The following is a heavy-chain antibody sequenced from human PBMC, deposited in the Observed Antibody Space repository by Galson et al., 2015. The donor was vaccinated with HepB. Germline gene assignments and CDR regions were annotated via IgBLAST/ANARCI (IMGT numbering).Heavy chain of an antibody. CDR3: ARVSYDFWSGYTVFDY. CDR2: IYYSGST. J-gene: IGHJ4*02. V-gene: IGHV4-59*11. D-gene: IGHD3-3*01. CDR1: GGSISSHY. Sequence: ETLSLTCTVSGGSISSHYWSWIRQPPGKGLEWIGYIYYSGSTNYNPSLKSRVTISVDTSKNQFSLTLSSVTAADTAVYYCARVSYDFWSGYTVFDYWGQGTLVTVSS.